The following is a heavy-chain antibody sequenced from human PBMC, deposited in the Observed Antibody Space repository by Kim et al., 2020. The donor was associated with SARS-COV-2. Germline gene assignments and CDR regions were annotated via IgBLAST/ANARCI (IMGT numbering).Heavy chain of an antibody. CDR1: GFTFSSYA. D-gene: IGHD3-22*01. CDR3: AKDLDPITMIVVVIKFDY. Sequence: GGSLRLSCAASGFTFSSYAMSWVRQAPGKGLEWVSAISGSGGSTYYADSVKGRFTISRDNSKNTLYLQMNSLRAEDTAVYYCAKDLDPITMIVVVIKFDYWGQGTLVTVSS. CDR2: ISGSGGST. V-gene: IGHV3-23*01. J-gene: IGHJ4*02.